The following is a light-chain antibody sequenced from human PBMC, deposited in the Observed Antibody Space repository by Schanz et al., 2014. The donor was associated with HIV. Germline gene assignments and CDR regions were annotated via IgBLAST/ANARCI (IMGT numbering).Light chain of an antibody. V-gene: IGLV2-14*02. J-gene: IGLJ2*01. CDR3: NSYTSKNTPI. CDR1: SSDVGSYNL. CDR2: NVN. Sequence: QSVLTQPASVSGSPGQSITISCTGTSSDVGSYNLVSWYQQHPGKAPKPMIYNVNTQPSRVPDRFSGSKSGNTASMTISGLQAEDEADYYCNSYTSKNTPIFGGGTKLTVL.